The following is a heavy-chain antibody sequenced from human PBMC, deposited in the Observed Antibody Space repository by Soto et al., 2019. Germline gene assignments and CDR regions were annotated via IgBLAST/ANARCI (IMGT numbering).Heavy chain of an antibody. V-gene: IGHV3-30*02. J-gene: IGHJ6*02. Sequence: PGGSLRLSCAGSGFTFSNFGLHWVRQAPGKGLEWVAVIWSDGRNKYYADSVKGRFTISRDNSKNTLYLQMNSPRAEDTAVYYCAKDDPFTIFGVVNENGMDVWGQGTTVTVSS. CDR3: AKDDPFTIFGVVNENGMDV. CDR1: GFTFSNFG. D-gene: IGHD3-3*01. CDR2: IWSDGRNK.